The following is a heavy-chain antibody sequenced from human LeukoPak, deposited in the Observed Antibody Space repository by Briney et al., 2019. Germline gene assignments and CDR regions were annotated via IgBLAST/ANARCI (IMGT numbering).Heavy chain of an antibody. D-gene: IGHD2-15*01. CDR3: AKSGLGYCSGGSCYSYAVDI. Sequence: GGSLRLSREASGITFSSYGMHWVRQAPGKGLEWVALISYDGSNKYYADSVKGRFTISRDNSKNTLYLQMNSLRAEDTAVYYCAKSGLGYCSGGSCYSYAVDIWGQGTMVTVSS. J-gene: IGHJ3*02. V-gene: IGHV3-30*18. CDR1: GITFSSYG. CDR2: ISYDGSNK.